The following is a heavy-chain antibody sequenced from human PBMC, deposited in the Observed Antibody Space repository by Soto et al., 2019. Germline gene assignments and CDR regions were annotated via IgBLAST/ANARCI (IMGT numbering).Heavy chain of an antibody. Sequence: GASVKVSCKASGYTFITYFMHWVRQAPGQGLEWMGVINPSRGTTTYAQKFQDGVTMTRDTSASTVYMELSSLRSEDTAMYYCARSYISSSYWFDPWGQGTLVTVSS. CDR2: INPSRGTT. CDR3: ARSYISSSYWFDP. CDR1: GYTFITYF. V-gene: IGHV1-46*03. J-gene: IGHJ5*02. D-gene: IGHD6-6*01.